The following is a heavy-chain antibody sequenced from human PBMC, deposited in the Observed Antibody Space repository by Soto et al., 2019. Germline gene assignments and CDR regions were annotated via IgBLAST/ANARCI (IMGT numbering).Heavy chain of an antibody. D-gene: IGHD2-15*01. J-gene: IGHJ6*04. CDR2: TYYRSKWYN. CDR3: ARGVGYCIGRSCQDGILV. Sequence: PSQTLSLTCAISGNSVSSNSAARNSTRQSQSRGLEWLGRTYYRSKWYNDYAVSVKSRITINPDTSKNQFSLQLNSVTPDDTAVYYCARGVGYCIGRSCQDGILVRGKATTRTVSS. CDR1: GNSVSSNSAA. V-gene: IGHV6-1*01.